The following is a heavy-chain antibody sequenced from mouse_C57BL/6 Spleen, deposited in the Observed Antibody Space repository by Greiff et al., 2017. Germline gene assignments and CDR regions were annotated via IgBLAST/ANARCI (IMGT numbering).Heavy chain of an antibody. J-gene: IGHJ2*01. V-gene: IGHV1-55*01. CDR2: IYPGSGST. CDR3: AKGLTTVVGGY. D-gene: IGHD1-1*01. CDR1: GYTFTSYW. Sequence: QVQLKQPGAELVKPGASVKMSCKASGYTFTSYWITWVKQRPGQGLEWIGDIYPGSGSTNYNEKFKSKATLTVDTSSSTAYMQLSSLTSEDSAVYYCAKGLTTVVGGYWGQGTTLTVSS.